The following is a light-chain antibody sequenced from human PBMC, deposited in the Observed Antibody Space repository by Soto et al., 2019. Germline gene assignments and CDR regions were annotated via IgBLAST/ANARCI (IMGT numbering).Light chain of an antibody. CDR1: QSVRSY. J-gene: IGKJ5*01. CDR3: QQRSVWPLT. CDR2: DAS. Sequence: EIALTQAPATLSVSAGERATLSCRASQSVRSYFAWYQQKPGQAPRLLIYDASNRAPGIPARFSGSGSGTDFTLTISRLEPEDFAVYYCQQRSVWPLTFGQGTRLEIK. V-gene: IGKV3-11*01.